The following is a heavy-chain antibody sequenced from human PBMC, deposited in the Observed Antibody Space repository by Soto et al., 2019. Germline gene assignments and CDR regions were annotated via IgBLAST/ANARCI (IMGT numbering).Heavy chain of an antibody. V-gene: IGHV4-4*02. J-gene: IGHJ6*02. CDR3: ARGPDFWSGYGSYYYGMDV. D-gene: IGHD3-3*01. CDR1: GGSISSSNW. Sequence: TSETLSLTCAVSGGSISSSNWWSWVRQPPGKGLEWIGEIYHSGSTNYNPSLKGRVTISVDKSKNQFSLKLSSVTAADTAVYYCARGPDFWSGYGSYYYGMDVWGQGTTVTVSS. CDR2: IYHSGST.